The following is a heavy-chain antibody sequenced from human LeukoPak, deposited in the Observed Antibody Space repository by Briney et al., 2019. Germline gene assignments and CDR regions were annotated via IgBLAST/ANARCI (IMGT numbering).Heavy chain of an antibody. CDR2: ISGSGGST. J-gene: IGHJ4*02. V-gene: IGHV3-23*01. Sequence: GGSLRLSCAASGFTFSSYAMSWVRQAPGKGLEGVSAISGSGGSTYYADSVKGRFTISRDNSKNTLYLQMNSLRAEDTAVYYCAKAKITFGGVIVNPFDYWGQGTLVTVSS. CDR3: AKAKITFGGVIVNPFDY. CDR1: GFTFSSYA. D-gene: IGHD3-16*02.